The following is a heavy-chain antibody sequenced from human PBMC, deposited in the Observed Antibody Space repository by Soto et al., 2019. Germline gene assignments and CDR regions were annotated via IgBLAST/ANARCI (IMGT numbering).Heavy chain of an antibody. CDR2: IYYSGST. D-gene: IGHD6-19*01. J-gene: IGHJ5*02. V-gene: IGHV4-59*01. Sequence: SETLSLTCTVSGGSISSYYWSWIRQPPGKGLEWIGYIYYSGSTNYNPSLKSRVTISVDTSKNQFSLKLSSVTAADTAVYYCARDSSGWYDHKKNWFDPWGQGTLVTVSS. CDR1: GGSISSYY. CDR3: ARDSSGWYDHKKNWFDP.